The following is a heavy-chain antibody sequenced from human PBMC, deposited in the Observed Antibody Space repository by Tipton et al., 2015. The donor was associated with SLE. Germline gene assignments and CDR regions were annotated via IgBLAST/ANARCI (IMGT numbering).Heavy chain of an antibody. D-gene: IGHD6-19*01. CDR3: ARGGDIAVAGTIDY. CDR2: IYYSGST. Sequence: TLSLTCTVSGGSISSSNYYWGWIRQPPGKGLEWIGSIYYSGSTYYNPSLKSRVTISVDTSKNQFSLKLSSVTAADTAVYYCARGGDIAVAGTIDYWGQGTLVTVSS. V-gene: IGHV4-39*07. CDR1: GGSISSSNYY. J-gene: IGHJ4*02.